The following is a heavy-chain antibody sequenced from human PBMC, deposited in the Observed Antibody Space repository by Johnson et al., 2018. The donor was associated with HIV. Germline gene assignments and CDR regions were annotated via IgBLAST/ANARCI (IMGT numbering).Heavy chain of an antibody. V-gene: IGHV3-66*02. J-gene: IGHJ3*02. CDR2: IYSGGST. D-gene: IGHD3-10*01. CDR3: ARGGFGEWAAFDI. Sequence: VHLVESGGGLVQPGGSLRLSCAASGFTFSSYWMSWVRQAPGKGLEWVSVIYSGGSTYYADSVKGRFTISRDNSKNTLYLQMNSLRAEDTAVYYCARGGFGEWAAFDIWGQGTMVTVSS. CDR1: GFTFSSYW.